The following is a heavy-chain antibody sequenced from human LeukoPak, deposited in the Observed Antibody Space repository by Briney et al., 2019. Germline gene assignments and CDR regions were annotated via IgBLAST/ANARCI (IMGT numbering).Heavy chain of an antibody. J-gene: IGHJ4*02. V-gene: IGHV4-34*01. CDR3: ATRTYGGNSTFDY. Sequence: SETLSLTCAVYGGSFSGYYWSWIRQPPGKGLEWIGEINHSGSTNYNPSLKSRVTISVDTSKNQYSLKLSTVTAADTDVYYCATRTYGGNSTFDYWGQGTLVTVSS. D-gene: IGHD4-23*01. CDR1: GGSFSGYY. CDR2: INHSGST.